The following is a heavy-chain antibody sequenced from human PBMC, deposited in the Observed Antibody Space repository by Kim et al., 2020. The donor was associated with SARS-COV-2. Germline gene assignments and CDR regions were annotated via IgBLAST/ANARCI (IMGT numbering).Heavy chain of an antibody. CDR3: AREGYSSSWTEYYFDY. CDR1: GFTVSSNY. D-gene: IGHD6-13*01. V-gene: IGHV3-66*01. Sequence: GGSLRLSCAASGFTVSSNYMSWVRQAPGKGLEWVSVIYSGGSTYYADSVKGRFTISRDNSKNTLYLQMNSLRAVDTAVYYCAREGYSSSWTEYYFDYWGQGTLVTVSS. CDR2: IYSGGST. J-gene: IGHJ4*02.